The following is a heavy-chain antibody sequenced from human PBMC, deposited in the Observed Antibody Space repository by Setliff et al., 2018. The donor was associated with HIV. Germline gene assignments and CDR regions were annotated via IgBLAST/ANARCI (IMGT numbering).Heavy chain of an antibody. Sequence: GGSLRLSCAASGFTVSSNEMSWVRQAPGKGLEWVANIKYDGSEKYYVDSVKGRFTISRDNAKNSLYVQMNSLRVEDTAVYYCTTTAEAGHFDYWGQGTLVTVSS. V-gene: IGHV3-7*01. D-gene: IGHD6-13*01. CDR1: GFTVSSNE. J-gene: IGHJ4*02. CDR2: IKYDGSEK. CDR3: TTTAEAGHFDY.